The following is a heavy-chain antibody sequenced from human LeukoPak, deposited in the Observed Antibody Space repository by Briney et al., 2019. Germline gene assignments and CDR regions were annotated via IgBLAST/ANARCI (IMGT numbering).Heavy chain of an antibody. D-gene: IGHD6-19*01. V-gene: IGHV4-59*01. CDR3: ARQLYSSGWYGFDY. J-gene: IGHJ4*02. CDR2: IYYSGST. Sequence: SETLSLTCTVSGGSISSYYWSWIRQPPGKGLEWIGYIYYSGSTNYNPSLKSRVTISVDTSKNQFSPKLSSVTAADTAVYYCARQLYSSGWYGFDYWGQGTLVTVSS. CDR1: GGSISSYY.